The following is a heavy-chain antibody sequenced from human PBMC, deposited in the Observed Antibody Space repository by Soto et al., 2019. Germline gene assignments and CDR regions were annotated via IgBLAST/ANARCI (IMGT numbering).Heavy chain of an antibody. CDR2: IIPIFGTA. Sequence: SVKVSCKASGGTFSSYAISWVRQAPGQGLEWMGGIIPIFGTANYAQKFQGRVTITADESTSTAYMELSSLRSEDTAVYYCASGLWDSSGYDPRSPTLDYWGTGPPVTAS. V-gene: IGHV1-69*13. D-gene: IGHD3-22*01. CDR3: ASGLWDSSGYDPRSPTLDY. J-gene: IGHJ4*02. CDR1: GGTFSSYA.